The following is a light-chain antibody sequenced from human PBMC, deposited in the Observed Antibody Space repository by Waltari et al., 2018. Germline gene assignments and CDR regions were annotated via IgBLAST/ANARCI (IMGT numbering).Light chain of an antibody. CDR2: GNS. CDR1: SSTIGAGYA. J-gene: IGLJ1*01. V-gene: IGLV1-40*01. Sequence: QSVLTQPPSVSGDPGQRVTISCTGSSSTIGAGYAVHWYQQLPGTAPKLLIYGNSNRPAGVPDRFSGSKSGTSASLAITGLQAEDEADYYCQSYDSSLSGYVFGTGTKVTVL. CDR3: QSYDSSLSGYV.